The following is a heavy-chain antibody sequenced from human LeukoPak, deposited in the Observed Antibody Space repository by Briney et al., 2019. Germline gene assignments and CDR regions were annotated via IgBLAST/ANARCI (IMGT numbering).Heavy chain of an antibody. CDR2: IYYSGST. J-gene: IGHJ5*02. CDR1: GGSIGSYY. Sequence: SETLSLTCTVSGGSIGSYYWSWIRQPPGKGLEWIGYIYYSGSTNYNPSLKSRVTISVDTSKNQFSLKLSSVTAADTAVYYCARDSSGWYGWFDPWGQGTLVTVSS. V-gene: IGHV4-59*01. CDR3: ARDSSGWYGWFDP. D-gene: IGHD6-19*01.